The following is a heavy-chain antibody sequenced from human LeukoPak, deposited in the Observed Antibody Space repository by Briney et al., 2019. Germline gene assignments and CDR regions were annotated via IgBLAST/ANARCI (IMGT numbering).Heavy chain of an antibody. V-gene: IGHV1-8*01. J-gene: IGHJ4*02. D-gene: IGHD2-2*01. Sequence: ASVKVSCKASGYRFTGYDINWVRQAAGQGPEWMGWMNPNSGNTGYAQKFQGRVTMTRNTSISTAYMELSSLRSEDTAVYYCARVRGYCSSTSCYRVYYFDYWGQGTLVTVSS. CDR3: ARVRGYCSSTSCYRVYYFDY. CDR2: MNPNSGNT. CDR1: GYRFTGYD.